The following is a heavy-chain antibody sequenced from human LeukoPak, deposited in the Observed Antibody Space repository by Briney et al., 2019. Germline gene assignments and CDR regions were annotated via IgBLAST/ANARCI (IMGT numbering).Heavy chain of an antibody. CDR1: GGTLTGLS. D-gene: IGHD2-2*01. Sequence: ASVKVSCKVSGGTLTGLSIHWVRQAPGKGLEWMGGYAPEEGETIYAKKSQGRVTMTEDTSSNTAYMQLSSLRSEDAAIYYCATYPLVVVVPKSAFDIWGQGTMVSVSA. V-gene: IGHV1-24*01. CDR2: YAPEEGET. J-gene: IGHJ3*02. CDR3: ATYPLVVVVPKSAFDI.